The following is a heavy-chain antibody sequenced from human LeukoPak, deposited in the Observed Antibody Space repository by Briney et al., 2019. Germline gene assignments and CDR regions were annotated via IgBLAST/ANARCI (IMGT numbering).Heavy chain of an antibody. CDR2: IYSGGST. D-gene: IGHD4-17*01. CDR3: AKESTVTHYYFDS. V-gene: IGHV3-53*01. J-gene: IGHJ4*02. CDR1: GFTVSSNY. Sequence: GGSLRLSCAASGFTVSSNYMSWVRQAPGKGLEWVSVIYSGGSTYYADSVKGRFTISRDNSKNILYPQMNSLRAEDTAVYYCAKESTVTHYYFDSWGQGTLVTVSS.